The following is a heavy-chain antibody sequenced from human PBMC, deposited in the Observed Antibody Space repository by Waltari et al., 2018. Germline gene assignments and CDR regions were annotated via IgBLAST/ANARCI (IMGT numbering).Heavy chain of an antibody. CDR2: ISCDGGST. J-gene: IGHJ6*02. V-gene: IGHV3-43*01. CDR3: AKDIAAAGTYYYYYGMDV. D-gene: IGHD6-13*01. Sequence: EVQLVESGGVVVQPGGSLRLSCAASGFTFDVYTMHWVRQAPGTGLAWVSLISCDGGSTYYADSVKGRFTISRDNSKNSLYLQMNSLRTEDTALYYCAKDIAAAGTYYYYYGMDVWGQGTTVTVSS. CDR1: GFTFDVYT.